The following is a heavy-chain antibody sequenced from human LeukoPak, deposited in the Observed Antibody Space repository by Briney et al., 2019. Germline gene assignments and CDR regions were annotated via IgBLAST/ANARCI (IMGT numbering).Heavy chain of an antibody. CDR3: AREYRKYYGDSEENWFDP. V-gene: IGHV1-8*01. CDR2: MNPSSGNT. D-gene: IGHD4-17*01. Sequence: ASVKVSCKASAYTFTSYDIHWVRQASGQGLEWMGWMNPSSGNTGYAQKFQGRVTITADESTSTAYMELSSLRSEDTAVYYCAREYRKYYGDSEENWFDPWGQGTLVTVSS. CDR1: AYTFTSYD. J-gene: IGHJ5*02.